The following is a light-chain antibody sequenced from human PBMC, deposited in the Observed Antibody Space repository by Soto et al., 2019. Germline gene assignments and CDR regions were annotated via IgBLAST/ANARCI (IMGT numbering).Light chain of an antibody. CDR2: GAS. CDR3: QQYATSPFP. Sequence: EIVLTQSPGTLSLSPGERATLSCRASQSVGSSYLAWYQQKPGQAPRVLVYGASSRATDIPDRFSGSGSGTDFTLTISRLEPEAFAVYYCQQYATSPFPFGPGTKLDI. J-gene: IGKJ3*01. V-gene: IGKV3-20*01. CDR1: QSVGSSY.